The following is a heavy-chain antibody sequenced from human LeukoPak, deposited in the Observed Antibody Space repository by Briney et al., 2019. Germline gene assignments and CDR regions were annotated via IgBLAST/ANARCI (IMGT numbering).Heavy chain of an antibody. CDR2: IIPIFGTA. CDR3: ARDREMVHLGAFDI. V-gene: IGHV1-69*13. J-gene: IGHJ3*02. Sequence: SVKVSCKASGYTFTGYYMHWVRQAPGQGLEWMGGIIPIFGTANYAQKFQGRVTITADESTSTAYMELSSLRSEDTAVYYCARDREMVHLGAFDIWGQGTMVTVSS. CDR1: GYTFTGYY. D-gene: IGHD5-24*01.